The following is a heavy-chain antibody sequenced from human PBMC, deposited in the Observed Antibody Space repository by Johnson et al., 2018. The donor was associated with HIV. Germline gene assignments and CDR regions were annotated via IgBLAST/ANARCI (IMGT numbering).Heavy chain of an antibody. Sequence: LVESGGGLVQPGGSLRLSCAASGFTVSSNYMSWVRQAPGKGLEWVSVIYSGGSTYYADSVKGRFTISRDNAKNSLYLQMNSLRAEDTALYYCAKEPGLTGDPPTAFDIWGQGTMVTVSS. V-gene: IGHV3-66*02. CDR2: IYSGGST. J-gene: IGHJ3*02. CDR1: GFTVSSNY. CDR3: AKEPGLTGDPPTAFDI. D-gene: IGHD7-27*01.